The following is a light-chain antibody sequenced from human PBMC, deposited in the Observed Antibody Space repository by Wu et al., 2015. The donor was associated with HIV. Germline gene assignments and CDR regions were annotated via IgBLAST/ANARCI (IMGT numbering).Light chain of an antibody. Sequence: ETVLTQSPGTLSLSPGERATLSCRASQSVSSSYSAWYQQIPGQAPRLLIYGASSRATGIPDRFSGSGSGTDFTLTISRLEPEDFAVYYCQHYGSHRFGQGTKVEIK. J-gene: IGKJ2*03. CDR2: GAS. CDR3: QHYGSHR. V-gene: IGKV3-20*01. CDR1: QSVSSSY.